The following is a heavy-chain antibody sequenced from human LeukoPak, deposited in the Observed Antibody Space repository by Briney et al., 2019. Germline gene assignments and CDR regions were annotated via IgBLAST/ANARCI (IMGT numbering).Heavy chain of an antibody. V-gene: IGHV1-2*04. CDR2: INPNSGGT. J-gene: IGHJ3*02. Sequence: GASVKVSCKASGYTFTGYYMHWVRQAPGQGLEWMGWINPNSGGTNYAQKFQGWVTMTRDTSISTAYMELSRLRSDDTAVYYCARSIGIAVKKNDAFDIWGQGTMVTVSS. CDR1: GYTFTGYY. CDR3: ARSIGIAVKKNDAFDI. D-gene: IGHD6-19*01.